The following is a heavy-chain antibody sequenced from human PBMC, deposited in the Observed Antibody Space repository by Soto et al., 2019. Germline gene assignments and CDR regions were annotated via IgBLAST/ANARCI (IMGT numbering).Heavy chain of an antibody. CDR2: IDPSDSYT. CDR1: GNSFTSYW. CDR3: ARHGDASGTSHAFDI. Sequence: XDSLKVSWKCSGNSFTSYWSSLVLQMPGKGLEWMGRIDPSDSYTNYSPSFQGHVTISADKSISTAYLQWSSLKASDTAMYYCARHGDASGTSHAFDICGQGTMVTVSS. V-gene: IGHV5-10-1*01. D-gene: IGHD3-10*01. J-gene: IGHJ3*02.